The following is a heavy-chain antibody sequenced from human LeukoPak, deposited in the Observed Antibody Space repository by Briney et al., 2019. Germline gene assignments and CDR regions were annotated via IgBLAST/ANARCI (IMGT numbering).Heavy chain of an antibody. Sequence: SETLSLTCTVSAGSISGSSYYWGWIRQPPGKGLEWIGYIFYSGSTNYNPSLKSRVTISVDTSKNQFSLKLSSVTAADTAVYYCARGYGSGSYNYWGQGTLVTVSS. V-gene: IGHV4-61*05. D-gene: IGHD3-10*01. CDR2: IFYSGST. J-gene: IGHJ4*02. CDR1: AGSISGSSYY. CDR3: ARGYGSGSYNY.